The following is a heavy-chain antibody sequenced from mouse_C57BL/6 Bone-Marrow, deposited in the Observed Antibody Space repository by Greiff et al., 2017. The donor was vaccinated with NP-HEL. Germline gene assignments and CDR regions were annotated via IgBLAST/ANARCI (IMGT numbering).Heavy chain of an antibody. CDR3: CLSSYYAMDY. J-gene: IGHJ4*01. CDR2: IYPRSGNT. Sequence: QVQLQESGAELARPGASVKLSCKASGYTFTSYGISWVKQRTGQGLEWIGEIYPRSGNTYYNEKFKGKATLTADKSSSTAYMELRSLTSEDSPVYFCCLSSYYAMDYWGQGTSVTVSS. CDR1: GYTFTSYG. D-gene: IGHD1-1*01. V-gene: IGHV1-81*01.